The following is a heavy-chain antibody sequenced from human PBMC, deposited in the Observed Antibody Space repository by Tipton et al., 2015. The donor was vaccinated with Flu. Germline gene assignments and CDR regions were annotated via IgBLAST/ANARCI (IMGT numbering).Heavy chain of an antibody. CDR3: ARGPTVVTPVYAFDV. CDR1: GGSMSSYY. V-gene: IGHV4-4*07. J-gene: IGHJ3*01. Sequence: TLSLTCTVSGGSMSSYYWSWIRQPAGKGLEWIGRIYTSGSAIHNPSLKSRVTISLDTSKKQFSLKLTSVTAADAAVYYCARGPTVVTPVYAFDVWGQGTMVTVSS. D-gene: IGHD4-23*01. CDR2: IYTSGSA.